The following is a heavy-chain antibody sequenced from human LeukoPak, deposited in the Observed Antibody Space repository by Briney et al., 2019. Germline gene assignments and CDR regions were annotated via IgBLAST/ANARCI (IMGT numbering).Heavy chain of an antibody. CDR3: ARSRITMVRGVLSGCYMDV. V-gene: IGHV3-23*01. Sequence: GGTLRLSCAASGFTFSSYAMSWVRQAPGKGLEWVSGITGSGSGTYYADSVKGQFTISRDNAKNTLYLQMNSLRVEDTAVYYCARSRITMVRGVLSGCYMDVWGKGTTVTVSS. CDR1: GFTFSSYA. D-gene: IGHD3-10*01. J-gene: IGHJ6*03. CDR2: ITGSGSGT.